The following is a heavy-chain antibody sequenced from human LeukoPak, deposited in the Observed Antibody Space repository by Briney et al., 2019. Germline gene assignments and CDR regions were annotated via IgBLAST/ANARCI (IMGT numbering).Heavy chain of an antibody. CDR1: GGSISSYY. V-gene: IGHV4-59*01. CDR2: IYYSGST. D-gene: IGHD3-9*01. CDR3: ARRGYYDILTGYYSYYYHYGMDV. J-gene: IGHJ6*04. Sequence: SETLSLTCTVSGGSISSYYWSWIRQPPGKGLEWIGYIYYSGSTNYNPSLKSRVTISVDTSKNQFSLKLSSVTAADTAVYYCARRGYYDILTGYYSYYYHYGMDVWGKGTTVTVSS.